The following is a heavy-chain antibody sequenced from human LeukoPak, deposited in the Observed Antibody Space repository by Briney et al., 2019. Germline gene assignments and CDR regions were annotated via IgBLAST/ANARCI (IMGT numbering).Heavy chain of an antibody. Sequence: GGSLRLSCAASGFTFDDYTMHWVRQAPGKGLEWVSLISWDGGSTYYADSVKGRFTISRDNSKNSLYLQMNSLRTEDTALYYCAKDMRPAAKNYYHYYGMDVWGQGTTVTVSS. V-gene: IGHV3-43*01. J-gene: IGHJ6*02. CDR3: AKDMRPAAKNYYHYYGMDV. CDR1: GFTFDDYT. CDR2: ISWDGGST. D-gene: IGHD2-2*01.